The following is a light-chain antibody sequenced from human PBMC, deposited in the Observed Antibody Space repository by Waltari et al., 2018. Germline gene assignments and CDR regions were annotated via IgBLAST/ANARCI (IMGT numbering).Light chain of an antibody. CDR3: QQYSTFPVT. V-gene: IGKV4-1*01. J-gene: IGKJ1*01. CDR1: QSLFYSPNNKNF. Sequence: DTVLTQSPDSLAVSLGERATINCKSSQSLFYSPNNKNFLAWYQQKSGQPPKLRIYWASTRESGVPDRFSGSESGTDFTLTISSLQAEDVAVYYCQQYSTFPVTFGQGTKVEIK. CDR2: WAS.